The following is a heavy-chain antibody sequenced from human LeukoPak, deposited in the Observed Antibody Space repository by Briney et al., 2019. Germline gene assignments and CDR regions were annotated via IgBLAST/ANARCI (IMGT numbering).Heavy chain of an antibody. J-gene: IGHJ5*02. D-gene: IGHD3-10*01. CDR2: ISNFGDII. V-gene: IGHV3-48*03. CDR1: GFTFSNYE. CDR3: VNSGFDP. Sequence: PGGSLRLSCAASGFTFSNYEMNWVRQAPGKGLEWISHISNFGDIIHYADSVKGRFTISRDNFKNTLYLQMNSLRVEDTALYYCVNSGFDPWGQGTLVTVSS.